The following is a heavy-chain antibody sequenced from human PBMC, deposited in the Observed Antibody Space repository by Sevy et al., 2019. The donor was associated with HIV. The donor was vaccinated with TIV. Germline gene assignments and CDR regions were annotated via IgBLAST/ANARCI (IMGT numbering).Heavy chain of an antibody. CDR2: ISYDGSKK. J-gene: IGHJ6*02. CDR1: GVTFSSYG. D-gene: IGHD4-17*01. CDR3: AHSSGLYGYYYGMDV. Sequence: GGSLRLSCAASGVTFSSYGIHWVRQAPGKGLEWVAVISYDGSKKKHAESMKGRFTISRDNSKNTLYLEMSSLRPEDTAVYYCAHSSGLYGYYYGMDVWGQGTTVTVSS. V-gene: IGHV3-30*03.